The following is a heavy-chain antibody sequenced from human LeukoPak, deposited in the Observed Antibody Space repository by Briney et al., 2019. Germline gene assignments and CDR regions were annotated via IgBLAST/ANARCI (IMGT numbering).Heavy chain of an antibody. CDR1: GYTFTSYY. Sequence: GASVKVSCKASGYTFTSYYMHWVRQAPGQGLEWMGIINPSGGSTSYAQKFQGRVTMTRDMSTSTVYMELSSLRSEDTAVYYCARGRRGGYNYDPHDAFDIRGQGTMVTVSS. CDR2: INPSGGST. D-gene: IGHD5-24*01. V-gene: IGHV1-46*01. J-gene: IGHJ3*02. CDR3: ARGRRGGYNYDPHDAFDI.